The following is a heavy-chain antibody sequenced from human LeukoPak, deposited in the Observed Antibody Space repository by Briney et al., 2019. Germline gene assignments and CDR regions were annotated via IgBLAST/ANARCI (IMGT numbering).Heavy chain of an antibody. D-gene: IGHD6-19*01. CDR3: ARGVGSSGWYTILFDY. J-gene: IGHJ4*02. Sequence: SETLSLTCTVSGGSISSYYWSWIRQPPGKGLEWIGYIYYSGSTNYNPSLKSRVTISVDKSKNQFSLKLSSVTAADTAVYYCARGVGSSGWYTILFDYWGQGTLVTVSS. CDR2: IYYSGST. V-gene: IGHV4-59*12. CDR1: GGSISSYY.